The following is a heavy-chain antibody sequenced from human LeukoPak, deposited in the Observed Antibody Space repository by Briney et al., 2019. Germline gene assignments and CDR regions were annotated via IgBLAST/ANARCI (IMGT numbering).Heavy chain of an antibody. CDR1: GFTFSSYA. V-gene: IGHV1-69*04. CDR2: IIPILSIA. D-gene: IGHD6-13*01. CDR3: ARDPPYPNSKQQLVHPDY. J-gene: IGHJ4*02. Sequence: GRSLTLSCAASGFTFSSYAISWVRQAPGQWLEWMGRIIPILSIANYAQKFQGRGTITADNSTSTAYMELSSLRSEDTAVYYCARDPPYPNSKQQLVHPDYWGQGTLVTVSS.